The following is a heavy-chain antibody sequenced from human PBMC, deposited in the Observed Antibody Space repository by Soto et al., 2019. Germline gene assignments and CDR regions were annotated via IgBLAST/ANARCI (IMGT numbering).Heavy chain of an antibody. V-gene: IGHV3-23*01. Sequence: EVHLSESGGSVVQPGGPLRLSCVVSGFTFSDYAMDWARQAPGKGLEWVSEISATGGTTNYADSVKGRYTISRDNSNNTLYLQLTNLRAEDTAMFYCAKASSAWYGSKNYYFDSWGQGALVTVSS. D-gene: IGHD6-19*01. J-gene: IGHJ4*02. CDR2: ISATGGTT. CDR3: AKASSAWYGSKNYYFDS. CDR1: GFTFSDYA.